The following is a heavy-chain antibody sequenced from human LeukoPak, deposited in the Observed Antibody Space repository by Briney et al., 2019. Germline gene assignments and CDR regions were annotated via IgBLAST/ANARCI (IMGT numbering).Heavy chain of an antibody. J-gene: IGHJ4*02. Sequence: SETLSLTCTVSGVSISAYYWSWLRQPPGKALECIGYIHYSGSTNSNPSLQSRAAISLDASRNQFSLRLTSVTAADTAVYYCARLRDLYNVFDHWGQGTLVTISS. CDR1: GVSISAYY. CDR2: IHYSGST. CDR3: ARLRDLYNVFDH. D-gene: IGHD3-16*01. V-gene: IGHV4-59*08.